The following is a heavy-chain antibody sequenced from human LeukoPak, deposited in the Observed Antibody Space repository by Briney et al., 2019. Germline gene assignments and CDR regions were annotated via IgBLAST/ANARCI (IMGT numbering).Heavy chain of an antibody. CDR3: ARGGDTAMGDY. J-gene: IGHJ4*02. D-gene: IGHD5-18*01. CDR2: INHSGST. CDR1: GGSFSGYY. Sequence: SETLSLTCAVYGGSFSGYYWSWIRQPPGKGLEWIGEINHSGSTNYNPSLKSRVTISVDTSKNQFSLKLSSVTAADTAVYYCARGGDTAMGDYWGQGTLVTVSS. V-gene: IGHV4-34*01.